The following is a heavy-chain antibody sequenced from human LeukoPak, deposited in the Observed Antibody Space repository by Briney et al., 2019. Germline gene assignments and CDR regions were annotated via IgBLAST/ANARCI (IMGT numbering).Heavy chain of an antibody. D-gene: IGHD2-15*01. J-gene: IGHJ4*02. CDR3: TSQDGELVVAARWGMYYFDY. CDR2: IKSKTDGRTT. Sequence: GGSLRLSCAASGFTFSNAWMSWVRQAPGKGLEWVGRIKSKTDGRTTAYAAPVKGRFTISSDDSKNTLYLQMNSLKTEDTAVYYCTSQDGELVVAARWGMYYFDYWGQGTLVTVSS. CDR1: GFTFSNAW. V-gene: IGHV3-15*01.